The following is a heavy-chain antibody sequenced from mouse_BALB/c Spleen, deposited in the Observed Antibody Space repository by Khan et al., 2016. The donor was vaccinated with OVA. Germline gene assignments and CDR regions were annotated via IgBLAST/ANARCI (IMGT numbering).Heavy chain of an antibody. CDR2: IWAGGST. V-gene: IGHV2-9*02. D-gene: IGHD2-13*01. J-gene: IGHJ1*01. CDR1: GFSLISYA. CDR3: ARNVDDSVEYFDV. Sequence: QVQLKQPGPGLVAPSQSLSITCTVSGFSLISYAVHWVRQPPGKGLEWLGVIWAGGSTNYNSALMSRLSISKDNSKSQVFLKMNSLQIDDTAMYYGARNVDDSVEYFDVWGAGTTVTVSS.